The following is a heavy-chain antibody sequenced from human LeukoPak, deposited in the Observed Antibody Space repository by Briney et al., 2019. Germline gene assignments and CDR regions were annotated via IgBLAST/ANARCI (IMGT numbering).Heavy chain of an antibody. CDR2: INPSGGST. CDR1: GYTFTTYY. D-gene: IGHD6-19*01. Sequence: GASVKVSCKTSGYTFTTYYMHWVRQAPGQGLEWMGIINPSGGSTNYAQKFQGRVTMTRDTSTTPLYMELSSLRSEDTAVYYCARGRPGSGWSFDYWGQGTLVTVSS. CDR3: ARGRPGSGWSFDY. V-gene: IGHV1-46*01. J-gene: IGHJ4*02.